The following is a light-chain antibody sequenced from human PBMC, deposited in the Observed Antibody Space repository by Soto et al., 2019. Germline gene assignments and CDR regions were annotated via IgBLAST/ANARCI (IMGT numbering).Light chain of an antibody. Sequence: QSVLSQPPSVSGTPGRKVTISCSGSSSNIGRNYVFWYQQIPGTAPKLLIYSNNQRPSGVPDRFSGSKSGTSASLAISGLRSEDEADYYCAAWDDRLRGVFGGGTKLTVL. V-gene: IGLV1-47*02. CDR2: SNN. J-gene: IGLJ3*02. CDR1: SSNIGRNY. CDR3: AAWDDRLRGV.